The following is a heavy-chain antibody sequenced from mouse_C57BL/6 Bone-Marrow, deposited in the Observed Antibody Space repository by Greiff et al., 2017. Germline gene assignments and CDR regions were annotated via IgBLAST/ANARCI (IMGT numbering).Heavy chain of an antibody. CDR1: GYTFTSYW. Sequence: QVQLQQPGAALVRPGTSVKLSCKASGYTFTSYWLHWVKPRPGQGLEWIGVIDPSDSYTNYNQQFKGKATLAVDTSSSTAYMQLSSLTSGDSAVDYCARWLLLYWYFDVWGTGTTGTVSS. J-gene: IGHJ1*03. CDR3: ARWLLLYWYFDV. CDR2: IDPSDSYT. V-gene: IGHV1-59*01. D-gene: IGHD2-3*01.